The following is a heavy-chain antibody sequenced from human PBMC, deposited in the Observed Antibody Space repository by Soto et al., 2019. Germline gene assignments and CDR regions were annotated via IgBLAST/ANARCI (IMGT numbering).Heavy chain of an antibody. V-gene: IGHV3-23*01. CDR1: GFTFSSYA. J-gene: IGHJ4*02. CDR2: ISGSGGST. Sequence: GGSLRLSCAASGFTFSSYAMSWVRQAPGKGLEWVSAISGSGGSTYYADSVKGRFTISRDNSKNTLYLQINSLRAEDTAVYYRAKVPNFWRCYSYFDYWGQGTLVTVSS. CDR3: AKVPNFWRCYSYFDY. D-gene: IGHD3-3*01.